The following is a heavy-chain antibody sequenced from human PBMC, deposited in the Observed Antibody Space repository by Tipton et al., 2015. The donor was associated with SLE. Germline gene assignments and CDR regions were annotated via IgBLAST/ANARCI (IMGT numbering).Heavy chain of an antibody. D-gene: IGHD3-3*01. J-gene: IGHJ5*02. V-gene: IGHV3-21*01. CDR2: ISSSSSYI. CDR1: GFTFSSYS. CDR3: ARDNYYDFWSGYSQYNWFDP. Sequence: SLRLSCAASGFTFSSYSMNWVRQAPGKGLEWVSSISSSSSYIYYADSVKGRFTISRDNAKNSLYLQMSSLRAEDTAVYYCARDNYYDFWSGYSQYNWFDPWGQGTLVTVSS.